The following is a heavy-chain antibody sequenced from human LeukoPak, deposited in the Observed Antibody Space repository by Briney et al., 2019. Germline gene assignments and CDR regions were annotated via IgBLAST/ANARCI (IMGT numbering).Heavy chain of an antibody. V-gene: IGHV4-39*07. Sequence: SETLSLTCTVSGGSISSSSYYWGWIRQPPGKGLEWIGSIYYSGSTYYNPSLKSRVTISVDTSKNQFSLKLSSVTAADTAVYYCARDQGYYSFRPDYWGQGTLVTVSS. CDR3: ARDQGYYSFRPDY. J-gene: IGHJ4*02. D-gene: IGHD3-22*01. CDR2: IYYSGST. CDR1: GGSISSSSYY.